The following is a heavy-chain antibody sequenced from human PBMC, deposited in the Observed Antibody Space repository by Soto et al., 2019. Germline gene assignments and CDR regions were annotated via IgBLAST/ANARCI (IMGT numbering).Heavy chain of an antibody. J-gene: IGHJ5*02. CDR3: ARAHYGTSAWSDP. CDR2: MNPNSGNT. Sequence: QVQLVQSGAEVKKPGASVKVSCKASGYTFPSYDINWVRQATGQGLEWMGWMNPNSGNTGYAQKFQGRVTMTRNTSIPTAYMALSSLRSGDPAVYYCARAHYGTSAWSDPWGQGTLVTVSS. CDR1: GYTFPSYD. V-gene: IGHV1-8*01. D-gene: IGHD3-10*01.